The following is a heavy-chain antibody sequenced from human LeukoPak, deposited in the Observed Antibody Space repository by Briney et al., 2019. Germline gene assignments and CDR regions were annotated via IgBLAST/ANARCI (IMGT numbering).Heavy chain of an antibody. CDR2: ISSSSSYI. CDR1: GFTFSSYT. J-gene: IGHJ4*02. V-gene: IGHV3-21*01. Sequence: GGSLRLSCAASGFTFSSYTMNWVRQAPGKGLGWVSSISSSSSYIYYADSVKGRFSISRDNSKSTLFLQMNSLREEDTAVYYCAKLPMGATTVHWGQGTLVTVSS. CDR3: AKLPMGATTVH. D-gene: IGHD1-26*01.